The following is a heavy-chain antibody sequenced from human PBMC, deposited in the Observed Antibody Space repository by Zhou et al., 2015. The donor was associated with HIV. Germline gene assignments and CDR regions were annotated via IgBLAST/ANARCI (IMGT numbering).Heavy chain of an antibody. CDR2: IIPIFGTA. CDR1: GGTFSSYA. D-gene: IGHD3-10*01. V-gene: IGHV1-69*12. Sequence: QVQLVQSGAEVKKPGSSVKVSCKASGGTFSSYAISWVRQAPGQGLEWMGGIIPIFGTANYAQKFQGRVTITADESTSTAYMELSSLRSEDTAVYYCARTYYYGSGSYYNDYYYGMDVWGQGTTGHRLL. CDR3: ARTYYYGSGSYYNDYYYGMDV. J-gene: IGHJ6*02.